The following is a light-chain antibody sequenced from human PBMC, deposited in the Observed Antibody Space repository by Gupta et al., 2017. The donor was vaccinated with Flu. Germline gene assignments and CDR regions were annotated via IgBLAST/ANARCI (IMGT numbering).Light chain of an antibody. J-gene: IGKJ1*01. V-gene: IGKV1-5*03. CDR1: QSVGGC. CDR2: KAS. Sequence: DVQMTQSPSTLSESVGDRVTITCRASQSVGGCLAWYQQKPGKAPKLLIYKASSLESGVPPRFSGSGSATEFTLTITNLQPDDFATYYCQQCGSYSTFGQGTKVEI. CDR3: QQCGSYST.